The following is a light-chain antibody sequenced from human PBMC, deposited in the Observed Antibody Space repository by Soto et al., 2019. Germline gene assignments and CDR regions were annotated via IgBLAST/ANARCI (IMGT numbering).Light chain of an antibody. J-gene: IGLJ2*01. CDR3: LLSYSGARYVV. CDR1: TGAVTSGHY. CDR2: DTS. Sequence: QAVVTQGPSLTVSPGGTVTLTCGSSTGAVTSGHYPYWFQQKPGQAPRTLIYDTSNKHSWTPARFSGSLLGGKAALTLSGAQPEDEAEYYCLLSYSGARYVVFGGGTQLTVL. V-gene: IGLV7-46*01.